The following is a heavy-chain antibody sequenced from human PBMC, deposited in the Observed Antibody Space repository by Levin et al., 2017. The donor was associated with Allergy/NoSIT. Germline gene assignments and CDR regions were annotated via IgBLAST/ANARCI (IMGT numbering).Heavy chain of an antibody. Sequence: GGSLRLSCAASGFTFSNYWMHWVRQAPGKGLVWVARIKNDGSSTSYADSVKGRFTISRDNAKDTLYLQMNSLREEDTALYYCVKDDYASIWGQGTMVTVSS. CDR2: IKNDGSST. CDR3: VKDDYASI. J-gene: IGHJ3*02. V-gene: IGHV3-74*01. D-gene: IGHD4-17*01. CDR1: GFTFSNYW.